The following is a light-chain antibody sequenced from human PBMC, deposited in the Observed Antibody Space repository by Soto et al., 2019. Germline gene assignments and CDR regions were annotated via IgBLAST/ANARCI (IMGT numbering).Light chain of an antibody. CDR3: QQRSNWPRT. V-gene: IGKV3D-20*02. CDR1: QSVSSSY. CDR2: DAS. Sequence: VLSQSPGTLSLSPGEGATLSFRASQSVSSSYLAWYQQKPGQAPRLLIYDASNRATGIPARFSGSGSGTDFTLTISSLEPADFAVYYCQQRSNWPRTFGQRTKVDIK. J-gene: IGKJ1*01.